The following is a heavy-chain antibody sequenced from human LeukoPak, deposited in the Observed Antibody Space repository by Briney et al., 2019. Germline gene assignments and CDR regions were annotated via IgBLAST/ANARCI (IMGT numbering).Heavy chain of an antibody. J-gene: IGHJ2*01. CDR1: GFTFSSYG. CDR3: ARASPGYSSTLFDL. V-gene: IGHV3-30*03. D-gene: IGHD6-13*01. CDR2: ISYDGSNK. Sequence: GGSLRLSCAASGFTFSSYGMHWVRQAPGKGLEWVAVISYDGSNKYYADSVKGRFTISRDNSKNTLYLQMNSLRAEDTAVYYCARASPGYSSTLFDLWGRGTLVTVSS.